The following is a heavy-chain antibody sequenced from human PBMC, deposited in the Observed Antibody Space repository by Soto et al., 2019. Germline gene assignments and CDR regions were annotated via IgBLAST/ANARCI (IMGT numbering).Heavy chain of an antibody. CDR3: ARGNLKRNWFDP. Sequence: ASVKVSCKASGYTFTSYAMHWVRQAPGQRLEWMGWINAGNGNTKYSQKFQGRVTITRDTSASTAYMELSSLRSEDTAVYYCARGNLKRNWFDPWGQGTLVTVSS. V-gene: IGHV1-3*01. D-gene: IGHD1-7*01. J-gene: IGHJ5*02. CDR2: INAGNGNT. CDR1: GYTFTSYA.